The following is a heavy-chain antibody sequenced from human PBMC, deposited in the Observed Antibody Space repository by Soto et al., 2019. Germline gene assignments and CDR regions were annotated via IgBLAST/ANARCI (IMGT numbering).Heavy chain of an antibody. CDR2: IYYSGST. J-gene: IGHJ6*02. D-gene: IGHD5-12*01. V-gene: IGHV4-59*01. CDR1: GGSISSNY. CDR3: ARDGVGVATSYYYYGMDV. Sequence: PSETLSLTCTVSGGSISSNYWCWIRKPPGKGLEWIGYIYYSGSTNYNPSLKSRVTISVDTSKNQFSLKLSSVTAADTAVYYCARDGVGVATSYYYYGMDVWGQGTTVTVSS.